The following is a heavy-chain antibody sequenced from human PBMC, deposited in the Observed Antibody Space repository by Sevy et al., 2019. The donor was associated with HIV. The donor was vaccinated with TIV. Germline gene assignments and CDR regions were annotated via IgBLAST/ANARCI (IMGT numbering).Heavy chain of an antibody. D-gene: IGHD6-13*01. CDR2: ISSNGGSP. CDR3: VTAIAAAGLHHFDY. CDR1: GFTFSSYA. V-gene: IGHV3-64D*06. Sequence: GGSLRLSCSASGFTFSSYAMHWVRQAPGKGLEYVSAISSNGGSPYYADSVKGRFTISRDNSKNTLYLQMSSLRAEDTAVYYCVTAIAAAGLHHFDYWGQGTLVTVSS. J-gene: IGHJ4*02.